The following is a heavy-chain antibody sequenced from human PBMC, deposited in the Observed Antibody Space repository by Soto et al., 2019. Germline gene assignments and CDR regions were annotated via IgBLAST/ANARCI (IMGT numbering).Heavy chain of an antibody. Sequence: PGGSLRLSCAASGFTFSSYSMNWVRQAPGKGLEWVSSISSSSSYIYYADSVKGRFTISRDNAKNSLYLQMNSLRAEDTAVYYCARDSKNYDFWSGYSLYYFDYWGQGTLVTVSS. CDR2: ISSSSSYI. CDR3: ARDSKNYDFWSGYSLYYFDY. CDR1: GFTFSSYS. J-gene: IGHJ4*02. V-gene: IGHV3-21*01. D-gene: IGHD3-3*01.